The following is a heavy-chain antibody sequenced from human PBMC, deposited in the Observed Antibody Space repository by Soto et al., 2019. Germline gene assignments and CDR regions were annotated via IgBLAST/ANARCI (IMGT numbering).Heavy chain of an antibody. J-gene: IGHJ6*02. V-gene: IGHV4-61*01. CDR2: INYSGNT. D-gene: IGHD3-10*01. CDR3: ATLTNPGRSYYYGMDV. Sequence: SETLSLTCTVSGGSVSSGTYYWSWIRQPPGKGLEWIGYINYSGNTNYNPSLKNQVTTSVNTSKNKNSMKLSSVTAADTAEYYCATLTNPGRSYYYGMDVWGQGTTVTVS. CDR1: GGSVSSGTYY.